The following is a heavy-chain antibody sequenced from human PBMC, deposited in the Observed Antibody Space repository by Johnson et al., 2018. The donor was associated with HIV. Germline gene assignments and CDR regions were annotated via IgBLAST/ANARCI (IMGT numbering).Heavy chain of an antibody. D-gene: IGHD5-24*01. CDR2: FSWNSGSI. CDR3: ARDHSRDEAFDI. CDR1: GFTFDDYA. Sequence: VQLVESGGGLVQPGRSLRLSCAASGFTFDDYAMHWVRQAPGKGLEWVSGFSWNSGSIGYADSVKGRFTISRENSKNTLYLQMNSLRAEDTAVYYCARDHSRDEAFDIWGQGTMVTVSS. V-gene: IGHV3-9*01. J-gene: IGHJ3*02.